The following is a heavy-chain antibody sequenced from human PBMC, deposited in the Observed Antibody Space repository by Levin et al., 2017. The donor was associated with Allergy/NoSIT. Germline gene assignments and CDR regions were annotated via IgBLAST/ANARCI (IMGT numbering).Heavy chain of an antibody. D-gene: IGHD5-24*01. CDR3: ARLKRDGYKYYFDY. CDR2: IYYSGST. V-gene: IGHV4-59*08. J-gene: IGHJ4*02. Sequence: PSETLSLTCTVSGGSISSYYWSWIRQPPGKGLEWIGYIYYSGSTNYNPSLKSRVTISVDTSKNQFSLKLSSVTAADTAVYYCARLKRDGYKYYFDYWGQGTLVTVSS. CDR1: GGSISSYY.